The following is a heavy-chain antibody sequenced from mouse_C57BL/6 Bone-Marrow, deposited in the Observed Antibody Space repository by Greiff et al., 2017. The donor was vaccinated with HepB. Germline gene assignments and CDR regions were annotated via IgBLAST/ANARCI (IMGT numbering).Heavy chain of an antibody. CDR2: RRNKANDYTT. V-gene: IGHV7-1*01. D-gene: IGHD3-1*01. Sequence: DVMLVESGGGLVQSGRSLRLSCATSGFTFSDFYMEWVRQAPGKGLEWIAARRNKANDYTTEYSASVKGRFIVSRDTSQSILYLQMNALRAEDTAIYYCARDAIGTDYWGQGTTLTVSS. CDR3: ARDAIGTDY. CDR1: GFTFSDFY. J-gene: IGHJ2*01.